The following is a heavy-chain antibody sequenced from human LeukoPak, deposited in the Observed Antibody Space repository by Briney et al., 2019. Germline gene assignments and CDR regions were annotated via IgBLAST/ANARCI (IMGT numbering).Heavy chain of an antibody. CDR1: GYTFTSYS. Sequence: DSEKVSCKASGYTFTSYSITWVRQDPGQGLEWMGWISTFNDDTKYPQKFQGRLTMTTGTSTSTAYKELRSLRSDDTAVYYCARFLFGVTNYGMDVWGQGTTVTVSS. CDR3: ARFLFGVTNYGMDV. CDR2: ISTFNDDT. V-gene: IGHV1-18*01. J-gene: IGHJ6*02. D-gene: IGHD3-10*01.